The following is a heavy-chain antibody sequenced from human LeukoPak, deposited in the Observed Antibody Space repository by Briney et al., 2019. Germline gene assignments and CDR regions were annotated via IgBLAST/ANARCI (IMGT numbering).Heavy chain of an antibody. Sequence: PSQTLSLTCTVSGGSISSGSYYWSWIRQPAGKGLEWIGRLYTSGSTDYNPSLKSRVTIAVDTSKNQFSLRLTSVTAADTAVYYCARDQKDIVVVPAAIASKYFYYYMDVWGKGTTVTVSS. CDR1: GGSISSGSYY. CDR3: ARDQKDIVVVPAAIASKYFYYYMDV. V-gene: IGHV4-61*02. CDR2: LYTSGST. D-gene: IGHD2-2*01. J-gene: IGHJ6*03.